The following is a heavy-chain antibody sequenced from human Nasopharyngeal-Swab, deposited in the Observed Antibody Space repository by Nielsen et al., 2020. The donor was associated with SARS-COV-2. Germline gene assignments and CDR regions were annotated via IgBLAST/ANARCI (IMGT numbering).Heavy chain of an antibody. CDR1: GYTLTDSS. CDR2: FDPEDGET. CDR3: ATGMAMIVVVMTFDI. Sequence: ASVKVSCKVSGYTLTDSSMHWVRQAPGKGLEWMGGFDPEDGETIYAQKFQGRVTMTEDTSTDTAYMELSSLRSEDTAVYYCATGMAMIVVVMTFDIWGQGTMVTVSS. D-gene: IGHD3-22*01. J-gene: IGHJ3*02. V-gene: IGHV1-24*01.